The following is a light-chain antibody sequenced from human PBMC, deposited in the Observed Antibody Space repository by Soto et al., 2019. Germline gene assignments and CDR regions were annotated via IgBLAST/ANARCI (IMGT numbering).Light chain of an antibody. V-gene: IGKV3-20*01. CDR1: QSISSNY. Sequence: IVITQSPCTLSLSPGERATLSCRASQSISSNYLAWYQQKPGQSPRLLIYGASSRDTGIPDRFSGSGSGTDFTLTISRLQPEDFAVYYCQQYGSSPWTFGQGTKVDIK. CDR2: GAS. J-gene: IGKJ1*01. CDR3: QQYGSSPWT.